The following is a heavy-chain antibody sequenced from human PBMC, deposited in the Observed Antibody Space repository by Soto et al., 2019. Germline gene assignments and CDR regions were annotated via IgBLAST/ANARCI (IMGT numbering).Heavy chain of an antibody. CDR2: INPNSGGT. CDR3: ARDFYYGSGSEVAYGMDV. Sequence: ASVKVSCKASGYTFTGYYMHWVLQAPGQGLEWMGWINPNSGGTNYAQKFQGRVTMTRDTSISTAYMELSRLRSDDTAVYYCARDFYYGSGSEVAYGMDVWGQGTTVTVSS. CDR1: GYTFTGYY. J-gene: IGHJ6*02. D-gene: IGHD3-10*01. V-gene: IGHV1-2*02.